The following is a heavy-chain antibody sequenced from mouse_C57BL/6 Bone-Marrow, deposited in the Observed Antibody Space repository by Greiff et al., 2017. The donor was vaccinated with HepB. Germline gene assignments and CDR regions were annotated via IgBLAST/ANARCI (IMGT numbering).Heavy chain of an antibody. CDR1: GYTFTSYG. J-gene: IGHJ4*01. V-gene: IGHV1-81*01. CDR3: AKYYYGSSSYYYAMDY. CDR2: IYPRSGNT. D-gene: IGHD1-1*01. Sequence: QVQLQQPGAELVKPGASVKVSCKASGYTFTSYGISWVKQRTGQGLEWIGEIYPRSGNTYYNEKFKGKATLTADKSSSTAYMELRSLTSEDSAVYFCAKYYYGSSSYYYAMDYWGQGTSVTVSS.